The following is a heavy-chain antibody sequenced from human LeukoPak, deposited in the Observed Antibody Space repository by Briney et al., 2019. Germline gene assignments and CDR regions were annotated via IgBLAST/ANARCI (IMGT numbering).Heavy chain of an antibody. Sequence: GLEWIAFINNRGTTNYNPSLMSRVTISLDMSKDQVYLNMTSVTAADAAVYYCAAIESRDNYWGQGTQVTVSS. CDR3: AAIESRDNY. V-gene: IGHV4-59*01. D-gene: IGHD2-15*01. CDR2: INNRGTT. J-gene: IGHJ4*02.